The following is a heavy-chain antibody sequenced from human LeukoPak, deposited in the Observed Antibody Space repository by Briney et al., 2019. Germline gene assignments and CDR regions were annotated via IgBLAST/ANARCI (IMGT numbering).Heavy chain of an antibody. J-gene: IGHJ4*02. D-gene: IGHD3-10*01. CDR1: GESLSNYY. CDR3: ARLPDYYSRHGTPG. CDR2: INHYGST. Sequence: SETLSLTCAVYGESLSNYYWSWIRQPPGKGLEWIGEINHYGSTNYNPSLKSRITISVDTSKNQFSLKLSSVTAADTAVYYCARLPDYYSRHGTPGWGQGTLVTVSS. V-gene: IGHV4-34*01.